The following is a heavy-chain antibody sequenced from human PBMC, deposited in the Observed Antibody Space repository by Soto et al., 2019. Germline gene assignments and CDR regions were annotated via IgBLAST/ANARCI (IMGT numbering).Heavy chain of an antibody. V-gene: IGHV3-66*01. CDR3: ARVKVARATYYYYYYMDV. CDR2: NYSGGST. D-gene: IGHD2-15*01. J-gene: IGHJ6*03. Sequence: EVQLVESGGGLVQPGGSLRLSCAASGFTVSSNYMSWVRQAPGKGLEWVSVNYSGGSTYYADSVKGRFTISRDNSKNTLYLQMNSLRAEDTAVYYCARVKVARATYYYYYYMDVWGKGTTVTVSS. CDR1: GFTVSSNY.